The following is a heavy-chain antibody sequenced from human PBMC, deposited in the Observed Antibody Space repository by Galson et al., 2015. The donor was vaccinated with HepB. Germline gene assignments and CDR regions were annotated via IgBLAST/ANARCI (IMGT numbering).Heavy chain of an antibody. V-gene: IGHV1-69*13. J-gene: IGHJ5*02. CDR3: ARAVSYYDSSRNWFDP. CDR2: IIPIFGTA. CDR1: GGTFSSYA. D-gene: IGHD3-22*01. Sequence: SVKVSCKASGGTFSSYAISWVRQAPGQGLEWMGGIIPIFGTANYAQKFQGRVTITADESTSTAYMELSSLRSEDTAVYYCARAVSYYDSSRNWFDPWGQGTLVTVSS.